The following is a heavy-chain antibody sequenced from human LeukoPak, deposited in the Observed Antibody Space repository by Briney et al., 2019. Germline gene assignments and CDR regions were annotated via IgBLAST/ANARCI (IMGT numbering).Heavy chain of an antibody. CDR3: ARGIAVADRGPFYYYYYMDV. CDR1: GGSFSGYY. V-gene: IGHV4-34*01. CDR2: INHSGST. D-gene: IGHD6-19*01. Sequence: PSETLSLTCAVYGGSFSGYYWSWIRQPPGKGLEWIGEINHSGSTNYNPSLKSRVTISVDTSKNQFSLQRNSVTPEDTAVYYCARGIAVADRGPFYYYYYMDVWGKGTTVIVSS. J-gene: IGHJ6*03.